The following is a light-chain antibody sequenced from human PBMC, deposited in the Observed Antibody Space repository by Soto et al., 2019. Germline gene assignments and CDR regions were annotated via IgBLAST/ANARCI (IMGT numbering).Light chain of an antibody. CDR3: QQYGSSPIT. J-gene: IGKJ5*01. CDR1: QSVSSSS. Sequence: EIVLTQSPGTLSLSPGERATLSCRASQSVSSSSLAWYQQKPGQAPRLLVYGASSRATGVPDRFSGSGSGTDFTLSISRQEPEDFAVYYCQQYGSSPITFGQGTDWRL. V-gene: IGKV3-20*01. CDR2: GAS.